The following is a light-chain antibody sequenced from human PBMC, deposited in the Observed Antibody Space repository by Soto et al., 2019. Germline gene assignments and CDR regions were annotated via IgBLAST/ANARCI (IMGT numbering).Light chain of an antibody. V-gene: IGLV2-14*03. CDR3: SSYTRSSTLV. J-gene: IGLJ2*01. Sequence: QSALTQPASVSGSPGQSITISCTGTSSDVGGYNYVSWYQQHPGKAPKLMIYDVSDRPSGVSNRFSGSKSGNTASLTISGLQAADEADYYCSSYTRSSTLVFGGGTQLTVL. CDR2: DVS. CDR1: SSDVGGYNY.